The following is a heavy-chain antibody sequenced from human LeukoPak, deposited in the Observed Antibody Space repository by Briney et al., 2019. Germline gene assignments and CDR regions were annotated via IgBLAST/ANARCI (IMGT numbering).Heavy chain of an antibody. CDR3: AKYYGDDPDYYYYMDV. V-gene: IGHV3-23*01. Sequence: GGSLRLSCAASGFTFSSYGMSWVRQAPGKGLEWVSTISSSGGTTYYADSVKGRFTFSRDNSKNTLFLQMNSLRAEDTAVYYCAKYYGDDPDYYYYMDVWGKGTTVTISS. J-gene: IGHJ6*03. D-gene: IGHD4-17*01. CDR1: GFTFSSYG. CDR2: ISSSGGTT.